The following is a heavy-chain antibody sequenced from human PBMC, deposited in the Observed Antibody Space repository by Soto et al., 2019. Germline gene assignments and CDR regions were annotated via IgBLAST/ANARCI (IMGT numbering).Heavy chain of an antibody. CDR2: IYYSGCT. V-gene: IGHV4-31*03. CDR1: GGSISSGGYY. J-gene: IGHJ4*02. CDR3: ARALPDYYFDY. Sequence: PSETLSLTFTVSGGSISSGGYYWSWIRQHPGKGLEWIGYIYYSGCTYYNPSLKRRVTISVDTSKNQFSLKLSSVTAADTAVYYGARALPDYYFDYWGQGTLVTVSS.